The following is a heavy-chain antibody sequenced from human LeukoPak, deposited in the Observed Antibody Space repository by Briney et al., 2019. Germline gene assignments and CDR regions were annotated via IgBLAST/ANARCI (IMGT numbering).Heavy chain of an antibody. CDR1: GFTFSNYW. CDR3: ARGGAAMDY. CDR2: INSDGSTT. J-gene: IGHJ4*02. D-gene: IGHD6-25*01. Sequence: GGSLRLSCAASGFTFSNYWMHWVRQAPGKGLVWVSRINSDGSTTTYADSVKGRFTISRDNAKNSLYLQMNSLRAEDTAVYYCARGGAAMDYWGQGTLVTVSS. V-gene: IGHV3-74*01.